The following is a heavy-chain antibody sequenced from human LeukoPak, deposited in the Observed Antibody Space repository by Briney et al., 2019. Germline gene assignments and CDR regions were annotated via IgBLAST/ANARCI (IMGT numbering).Heavy chain of an antibody. CDR2: IFYSGST. J-gene: IGHJ4*02. D-gene: IGHD3-10*01. V-gene: IGHV4-59*11. CDR1: GGSISSHY. CDR3: ARGPGYFDY. Sequence: SETLSLTCNVSGGSISSHYWSWIRQPPGKGLEWIGYIFYSGSTNYNPSLKSRVTISVDTSKNQFSLKLASVTAADTAVYYCARGPGYFDYWGQGTLVTVSS.